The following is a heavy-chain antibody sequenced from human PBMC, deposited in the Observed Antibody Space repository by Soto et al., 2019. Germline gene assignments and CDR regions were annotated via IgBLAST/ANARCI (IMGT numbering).Heavy chain of an antibody. D-gene: IGHD3-10*01. Sequence: EVQLVESGGGLVQPGGSLRLSCAASGFTFRTSWMYWVRQPPGKGLVWVSRINDDGSTTTYADSVKGRLTISRDNAKNTLFMQMDSLRAEDMGVYYCARGNYGPDYWGQGTLVTVSS. CDR3: ARGNYGPDY. CDR1: GFTFRTSW. V-gene: IGHV3-74*03. J-gene: IGHJ4*02. CDR2: INDDGSTT.